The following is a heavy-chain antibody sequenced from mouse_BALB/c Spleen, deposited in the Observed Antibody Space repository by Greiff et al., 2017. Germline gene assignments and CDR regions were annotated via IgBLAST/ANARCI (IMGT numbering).Heavy chain of an antibody. CDR3: ARRGFITTVSYAMDY. CDR1: GYTFSSYW. CDR2: ILPGSGST. Sequence: VQLQESGAELMKPGASVKISCKATGYTFSSYWIEWVKQRPGHGLEWIGEILPGSGSTNYNEKFKGKATFTADTSSNTAYMQLSSLTSEDSAVYYCARRGFITTVSYAMDYWGQGTSVTVSS. V-gene: IGHV1-9*01. D-gene: IGHD1-1*01. J-gene: IGHJ4*01.